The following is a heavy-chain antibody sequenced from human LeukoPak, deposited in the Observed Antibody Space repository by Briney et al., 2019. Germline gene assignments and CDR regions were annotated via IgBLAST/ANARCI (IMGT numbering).Heavy chain of an antibody. J-gene: IGHJ4*02. D-gene: IGHD5-12*01. Sequence: SETLSLTCNVSGVSISSSSYYWGWIRQPPGKGLEWIGSIYSSGSTYYNSSLKSRVTISIDTSKNQVSLKLSSVTAADTAVYYCARHRKGLRPVDYGGQGPLVTVSS. CDR1: GVSISSSSYY. CDR3: ARHRKGLRPVDY. V-gene: IGHV4-39*01. CDR2: IYSSGST.